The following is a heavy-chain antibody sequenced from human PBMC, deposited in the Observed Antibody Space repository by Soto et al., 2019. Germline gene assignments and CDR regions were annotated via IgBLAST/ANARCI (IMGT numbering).Heavy chain of an antibody. CDR3: ARGRGDGYNQNWYFDL. Sequence: GGSLRLSCAASGFTFTRYSMNWVRQAPGKGLEWVSSISSTTNYIYYGDSMKGRFTISRDNAKNSLYLEMNSLRAADTAVYYCARGRGDGYNQNWYFDLWGRGTLVTSPQ. CDR1: GFTFTRYS. V-gene: IGHV3-21*06. D-gene: IGHD3-10*01. J-gene: IGHJ2*01. CDR2: ISSTTNYI.